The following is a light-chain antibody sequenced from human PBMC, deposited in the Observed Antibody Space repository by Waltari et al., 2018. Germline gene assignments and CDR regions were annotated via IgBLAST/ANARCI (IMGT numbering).Light chain of an antibody. J-gene: IGLJ1*01. V-gene: IGLV1-40*01. CDR1: RSNIGAGSA. Sequence: QSVLTQPPSVSGAPGQRVHLSCTGRRSNIGAGSAFFWYQQLPGTAPNLRIFGKSNRPSGVPDRFSGSKSGTSASLAITGLQAEDEADYSCQSYVSSLSAYVFGPGTKVTVL. CDR2: GKS. CDR3: QSYVSSLSAYV.